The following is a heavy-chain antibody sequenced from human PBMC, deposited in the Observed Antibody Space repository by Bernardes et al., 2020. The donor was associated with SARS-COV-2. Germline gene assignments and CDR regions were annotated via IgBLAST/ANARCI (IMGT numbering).Heavy chain of an antibody. J-gene: IGHJ4*02. CDR2: INPKSGGT. Sequence: ASMKVSCKASGYTFIGYYTHWVRQAPGQGLEWMGWINPKSGGTSYAQNFQARVTMTRDTSITTAYMELSSLISDDTAVYYCARAPYNYGPFDFWGQGTLVTVSS. CDR3: ARAPYNYGPFDF. V-gene: IGHV1-2*02. D-gene: IGHD5-18*01. CDR1: GYTFIGYY.